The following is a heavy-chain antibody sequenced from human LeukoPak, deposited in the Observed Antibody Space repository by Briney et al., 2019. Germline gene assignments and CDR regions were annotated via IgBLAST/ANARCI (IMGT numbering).Heavy chain of an antibody. J-gene: IGHJ4*02. CDR3: ARSFLGYCSGASCYSDY. CDR1: GYTFTSYY. V-gene: IGHV1-18*04. Sequence: ASVKVSCKASGYTFTSYYMHWVRQAPGQGLEWMGWISAYNGNTNYAQKLQGRVTMTTDTSTSTAYMELRSLRSDDTAVYYCARSFLGYCSGASCYSDYWGQGTLVTVSS. CDR2: ISAYNGNT. D-gene: IGHD2-15*01.